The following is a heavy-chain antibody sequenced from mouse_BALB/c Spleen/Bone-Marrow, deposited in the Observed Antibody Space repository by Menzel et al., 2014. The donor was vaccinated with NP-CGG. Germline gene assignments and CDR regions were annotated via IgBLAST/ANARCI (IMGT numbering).Heavy chain of an antibody. V-gene: IGHV1S130*01. D-gene: IGHD2-14*01. CDR1: GYTFTSSW. J-gene: IGHJ2*01. Sequence: QVQLQQSGSVLVRPGASVRLSCKASGYTFTSSWMHWAKQRPGQGPEWIGEVHPNSGNINYNEKFKGKATLTADTSSSIVYVDLSSLTSEDSAVYYCARHHRYAYYFDYWGQGTTLTVSS. CDR2: VHPNSGNI. CDR3: ARHHRYAYYFDY.